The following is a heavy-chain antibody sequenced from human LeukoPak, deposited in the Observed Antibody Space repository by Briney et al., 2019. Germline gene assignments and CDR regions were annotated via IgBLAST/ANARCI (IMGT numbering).Heavy chain of an antibody. CDR2: IYYSGST. J-gene: IGHJ3*02. V-gene: IGHV4-39*07. CDR3: ARPYYDSSGYYHDAFDI. CDR1: GGSISSSAYY. Sequence: PSETLSLTCTVSGGSISSSAYYWGWIRQPPGKGLEWIGSIYYSGSTYYNPSLKSRVTMSVDTSKNQFSLKLGSVTAADTAVYYCARPYYDSSGYYHDAFDIWGQGTMVTVSS. D-gene: IGHD3-22*01.